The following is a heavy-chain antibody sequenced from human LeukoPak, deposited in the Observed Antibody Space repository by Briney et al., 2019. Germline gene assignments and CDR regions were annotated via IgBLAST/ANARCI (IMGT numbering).Heavy chain of an antibody. J-gene: IGHJ4*02. CDR1: GFTFSSYS. Sequence: KPGGSLRLSCAASGFTFSSYSMNWVRQAPGKGLEWVSSISSSSSYIYYADSVKGRFTISRDNAKNSLYLQMNSLRAEDTALYYCTRDSRYCSGGSCYAGVDEIDYWGQGTLVTVSS. V-gene: IGHV3-21*01. D-gene: IGHD2-15*01. CDR3: TRDSRYCSGGSCYAGVDEIDY. CDR2: ISSSSSYI.